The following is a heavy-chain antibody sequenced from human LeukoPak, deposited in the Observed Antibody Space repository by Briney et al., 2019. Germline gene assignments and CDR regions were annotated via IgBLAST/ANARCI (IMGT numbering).Heavy chain of an antibody. CDR3: VRIIPMAAA. V-gene: IGHV3-74*01. CDR1: GFAFSSYW. D-gene: IGHD2-15*01. Sequence: PGGSLRLSCAASGFAFSSYWMHWVRQAPGKGLVWVSRFNSDGSSTTYADSVKGRFTISRDNAKNTLYLQMNSLRAEDTAVYYCVRIIPMAAAWGQGTLVTVSS. J-gene: IGHJ4*02. CDR2: FNSDGSST.